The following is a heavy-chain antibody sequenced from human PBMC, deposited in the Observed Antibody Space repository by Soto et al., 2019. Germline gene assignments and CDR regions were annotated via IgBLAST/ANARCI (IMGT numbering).Heavy chain of an antibody. D-gene: IGHD1-1*01. CDR2: INAGNGNT. CDR3: ARDRGGTPRRYGMDV. CDR1: GYTFTGYA. Sequence: ASVKVSCKASGYTFTGYAMHWVRQAPGQRLEWMGWINAGNGNTKYSQKFQGRVTITRDTSASTAYMELSSLRSEDTAVYYCARDRGGTPRRYGMDVWGQGTTVTVSS. J-gene: IGHJ6*02. V-gene: IGHV1-3*01.